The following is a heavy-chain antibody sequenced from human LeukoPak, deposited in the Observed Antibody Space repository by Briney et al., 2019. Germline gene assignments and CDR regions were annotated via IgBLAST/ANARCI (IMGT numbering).Heavy chain of an antibody. Sequence: GGSLRLSCEASGFTFSNAWMSWVRQAPGRGLEWVGRIKSKTDGGTTDYAAPVKGRFTISRDDSKNTLYLQMNSLKTEDTAVYYCTTAGPYGYFDYWGQGTLVTVSS. J-gene: IGHJ4*02. V-gene: IGHV3-15*01. CDR1: GFTFSNAW. CDR3: TTAGPYGYFDY. D-gene: IGHD3-16*01. CDR2: IKSKTDGGTT.